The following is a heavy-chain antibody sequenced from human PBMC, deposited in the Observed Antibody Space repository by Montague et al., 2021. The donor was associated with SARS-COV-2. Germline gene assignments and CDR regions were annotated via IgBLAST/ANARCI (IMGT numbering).Heavy chain of an antibody. V-gene: IGHV4-38-2*02. D-gene: IGHD4-11*01. J-gene: IGHJ6*02. Sequence: ETLSLTCTLAGSSISSGYYWGWIRQPPVKGLEWIGSVYDIGSTSYNPALKSRVTISVDTSKNQFSLKLSSVTAADTAVYYCARDDYTPGDYYYYDGMDVWGQGTTVTVSS. CDR2: VYDIGST. CDR1: GSSISSGYY. CDR3: ARDDYTPGDYYYYDGMDV.